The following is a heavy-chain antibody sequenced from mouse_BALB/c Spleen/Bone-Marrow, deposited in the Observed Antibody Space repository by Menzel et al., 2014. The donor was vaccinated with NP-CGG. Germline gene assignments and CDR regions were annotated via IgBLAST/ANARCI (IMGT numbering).Heavy chain of an antibody. CDR2: IDPYSGGT. D-gene: IGHD2-14*01. CDR3: SRGVLAYFDY. J-gene: IGHJ2*01. CDR1: GYAFTNYN. V-gene: IGHV1S135*01. Sequence: VQLQQSGPELVKPGAPVKVSCKASGYAFTNYNMNWVKQSHGKSLEWIGYIDPYSGGTNYNQKFRGKATLTVDKSSSTAYMHLNSLTSEDSAVYYCSRGVLAYFDYWGQGTILTVSS.